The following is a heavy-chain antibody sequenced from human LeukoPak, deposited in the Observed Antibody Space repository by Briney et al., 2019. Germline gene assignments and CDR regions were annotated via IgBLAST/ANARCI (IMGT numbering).Heavy chain of an antibody. CDR1: GGTFSSYA. CDR3: ARGPPTVVTLNWFDP. Sequence: SVKVSCKASGGTFSSYAISWVRQAPGQGLEWMGGIIPIFGTANYAQKFQGRVTITTDESTSTAYMELSSLRSEDTAVYYCARGPPTVVTLNWFDPWGQGTLVTVSS. V-gene: IGHV1-69*05. CDR2: IIPIFGTA. J-gene: IGHJ5*02. D-gene: IGHD4-23*01.